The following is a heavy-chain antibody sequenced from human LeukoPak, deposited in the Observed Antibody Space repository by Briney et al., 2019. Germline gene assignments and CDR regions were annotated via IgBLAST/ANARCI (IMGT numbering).Heavy chain of an antibody. CDR1: GFIFSTYA. CDR2: IGASGAET. D-gene: IGHD3-22*01. CDR3: ATRPCYSSGYYLGAFDA. Sequence: PGGSLRLSCEASGFIFSTYAMAWVRQAPGKGLDWVSVIGASGAETYYPDSAKGRFTVSRDNSKDTLFLHMSSLRAEDTAVYFCATRPCYSSGYYLGAFDAWGQGTTVTVSS. V-gene: IGHV3-23*01. J-gene: IGHJ3*01.